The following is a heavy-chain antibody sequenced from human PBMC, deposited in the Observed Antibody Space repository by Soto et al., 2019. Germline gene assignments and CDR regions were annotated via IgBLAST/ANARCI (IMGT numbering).Heavy chain of an antibody. D-gene: IGHD6-19*01. V-gene: IGHV4-59*01. CDR3: ARDRDGTGWVFDY. J-gene: IGHJ4*02. Sequence: SETLSLTCTFSGDSIRSYYWSWIRQPPGKGLEWIGYIYFSGSTNYNPSLKSRVTISVDTSNNQFSLKLSSVTAADTAVYYCARDRDGTGWVFDYWGQGTLVTVS. CDR1: GDSIRSYY. CDR2: IYFSGST.